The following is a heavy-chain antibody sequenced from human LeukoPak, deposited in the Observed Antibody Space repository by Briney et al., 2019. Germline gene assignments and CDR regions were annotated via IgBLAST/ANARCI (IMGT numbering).Heavy chain of an antibody. CDR3: ARDGYSEIDY. J-gene: IGHJ4*02. CDR2: ISSSSSYI. V-gene: IGHV3-21*01. D-gene: IGHD5-24*01. Sequence: PGGSLRLSCAASGFTFSSYRMNWVRQAPGKGLEWVSSISSSSSYIYYADSVKGRFTISRDNAKNSLYPQMNSLRAEDTAVYYCARDGYSEIDYWGQGTLVTVSS. CDR1: GFTFSSYR.